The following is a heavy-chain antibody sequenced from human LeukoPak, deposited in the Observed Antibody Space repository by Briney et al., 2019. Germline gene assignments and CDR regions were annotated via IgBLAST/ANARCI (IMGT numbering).Heavy chain of an antibody. J-gene: IGHJ4*02. CDR1: GYTFTSYA. V-gene: IGHV1-3*01. CDR2: INAGNGNT. D-gene: IGHD3-10*01. Sequence: ASVKVSCKASGYTFTSYAMHWVRQAPGQRLEWMGWINAGNGNTKYSQKFQGRVTITRDTSASTAYMELSSLRSEDTAVYYCARDDLTMVRGVSGTLGHWGQGTLVTVSS. CDR3: ARDDLTMVRGVSGTLGH.